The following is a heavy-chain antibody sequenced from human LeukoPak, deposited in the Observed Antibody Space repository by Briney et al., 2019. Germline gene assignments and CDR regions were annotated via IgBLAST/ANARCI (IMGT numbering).Heavy chain of an antibody. CDR3: ARDGSGVWFDY. CDR2: INAGNGNT. D-gene: IGHD3-10*01. Sequence: GASVKVSCKASGYTFTSYVMHWVRQAPGQRLEWMGWINAGNGNTKYSQKFQGRVTITRDTSASTAYMELSSLRSDDTAVYYCARDGSGVWFDYWGQGTLVTVSS. V-gene: IGHV1-3*01. J-gene: IGHJ4*02. CDR1: GYTFTSYV.